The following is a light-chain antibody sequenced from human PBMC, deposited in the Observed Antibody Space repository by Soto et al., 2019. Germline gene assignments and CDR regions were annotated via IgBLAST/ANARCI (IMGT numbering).Light chain of an antibody. Sequence: QSALTQPASVSGSPGQSITISCTGTSSDIGSYNFVSWYQQHPGKAPKVIIYDVINRPSGVSNRFSGSKSGNKASLTISGLQAEDEANYYCSSYTTSSTPLFGGGTKVTVL. J-gene: IGLJ2*01. CDR2: DVI. CDR1: SSDIGSYNF. V-gene: IGLV2-14*03. CDR3: SSYTTSSTPL.